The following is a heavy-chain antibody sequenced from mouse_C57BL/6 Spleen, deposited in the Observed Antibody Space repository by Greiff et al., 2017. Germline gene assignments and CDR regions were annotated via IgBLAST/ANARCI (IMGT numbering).Heavy chain of an antibody. Sequence: VKLMESGAELVRPGTSVKVSCKASGYAFTNYLIEWVKQRPGQGLEWIGVINPGSGGTNYNEKFKGKATLTADKSSSTAYMQLSSLTSEDSAVYFCARSGTTVVDPYAMDYWGQGTSVTVSS. J-gene: IGHJ4*01. CDR2: INPGSGGT. V-gene: IGHV1-54*01. D-gene: IGHD1-1*01. CDR3: ARSGTTVVDPYAMDY. CDR1: GYAFTNYL.